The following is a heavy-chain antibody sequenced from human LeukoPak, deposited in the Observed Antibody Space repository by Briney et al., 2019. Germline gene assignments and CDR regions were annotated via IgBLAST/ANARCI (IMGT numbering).Heavy chain of an antibody. Sequence: GGSLRLSCAASGFTFSSYGMHWVRQAPGKGLEWVAVISYDGSNKYYADSVKGRFTISRDNSKNTLYLQMNSLRAEDTAVYYCAKDIRGGIVGATLDYWGQGTLVTVSS. CDR1: GFTFSSYG. V-gene: IGHV3-30*18. D-gene: IGHD1-26*01. CDR2: ISYDGSNK. CDR3: AKDIRGGIVGATLDY. J-gene: IGHJ4*02.